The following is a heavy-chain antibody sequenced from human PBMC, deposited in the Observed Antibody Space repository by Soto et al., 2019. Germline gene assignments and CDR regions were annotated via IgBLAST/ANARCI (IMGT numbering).Heavy chain of an antibody. CDR2: IIPIFGTA. V-gene: IGHV1-69*13. CDR1: GGTFSSYA. CDR3: ARDAAVGLFDS. J-gene: IGHJ4*02. Sequence: SVKVSCKASGGTFSSYAISWVRQAPGQGLEWMGGIIPIFGTANYAQKFQGRVTITADESTSTAYMELRSLRSDDTAVYYCARDAAVGLFDSWGQGTPVTVSS. D-gene: IGHD1-26*01.